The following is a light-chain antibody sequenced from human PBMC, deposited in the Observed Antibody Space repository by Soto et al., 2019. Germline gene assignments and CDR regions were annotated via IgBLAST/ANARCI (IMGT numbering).Light chain of an antibody. V-gene: IGKV1-5*03. CDR1: QTISSW. Sequence: DIQMTQSPPSLSASVGDRVTITCRASQTISSWLAWYQQKPGKAPKLLIYKAFTLKSGVPSRFSGSGSGTEFTLTISSLQPDDFATYYCQHYNSYSEAFGQGTKVELK. CDR3: QHYNSYSEA. J-gene: IGKJ1*01. CDR2: KAF.